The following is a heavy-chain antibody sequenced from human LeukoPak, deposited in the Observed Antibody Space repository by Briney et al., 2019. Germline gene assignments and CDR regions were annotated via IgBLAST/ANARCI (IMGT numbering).Heavy chain of an antibody. J-gene: IGHJ4*02. V-gene: IGHV3-7*01. Sequence: GGSLRLSCAASGLTFSSYWMSWVRQAPGKGLEWVANIKQDGSEKYYVDSVKGRFTISRDNAKNSLYLQMNSLRAEDTAVYYCARESRLYYGSGSYWIDYWGQGTLVTVSS. CDR1: GLTFSSYW. CDR3: ARESRLYYGSGSYWIDY. CDR2: IKQDGSEK. D-gene: IGHD3-10*01.